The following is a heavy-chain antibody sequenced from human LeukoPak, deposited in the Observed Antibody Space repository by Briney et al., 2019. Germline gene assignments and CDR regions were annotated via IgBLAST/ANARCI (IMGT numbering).Heavy chain of an antibody. V-gene: IGHV3-48*01. CDR1: GFTFSSYG. CDR2: ISSTTSI. Sequence: GGSLRLSCVGSGFTFSSYGMNWVRQAPGKGLEWIAYISSTTSINYADSVKGRFTISRDNSKNTLYVQMNSLRAEDTAVYYCAKGTVAGRPGGDYWGQGTLVTVSS. J-gene: IGHJ4*02. CDR3: AKGTVAGRPGGDY. D-gene: IGHD6-19*01.